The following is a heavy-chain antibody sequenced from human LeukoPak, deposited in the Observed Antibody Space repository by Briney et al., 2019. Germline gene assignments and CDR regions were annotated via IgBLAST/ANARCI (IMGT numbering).Heavy chain of an antibody. D-gene: IGHD2-2*02. J-gene: IGHJ4*02. CDR2: ISAYNGNT. CDR3: ARDWVVVVVPAAIGRPFDY. Sequence: GASVKVSCKASGYTFTSYAMHWVRQAPGQGLEWMGWISAYNGNTNYAQKLQGRVTMTTDTSTSTAYMELRSLRSDDTAVYYCARDWVVVVVPAAIGRPFDYWGQGTLVTVSS. CDR1: GYTFTSYA. V-gene: IGHV1-18*01.